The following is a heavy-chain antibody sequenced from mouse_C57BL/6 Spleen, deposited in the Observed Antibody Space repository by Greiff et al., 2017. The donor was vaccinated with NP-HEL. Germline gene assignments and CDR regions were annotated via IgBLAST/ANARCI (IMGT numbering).Heavy chain of an antibody. CDR1: GYTFTDYE. CDR3: THSSGYDAMDY. CDR2: IDPETGGT. Sequence: QVQLQQSGAELVRPGASVTLSCKASGYTFTDYEMHWVKQTPVHGLEWIGAIDPETGGTAYNQKFKGKAILTADKSSSTAYMELRSLTSEDSAVYYCTHSSGYDAMDYWGQGTSVTVSS. V-gene: IGHV1-15*01. D-gene: IGHD3-2*02. J-gene: IGHJ4*01.